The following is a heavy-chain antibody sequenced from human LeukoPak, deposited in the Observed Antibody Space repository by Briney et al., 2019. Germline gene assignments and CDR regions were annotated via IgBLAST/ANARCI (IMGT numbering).Heavy chain of an antibody. D-gene: IGHD4-17*01. CDR1: GFTFSSYS. J-gene: IGHJ4*02. CDR3: AKIADYGDAVEPFDY. CDR2: ISSSSSYI. V-gene: IGHV3-21*04. Sequence: PGGSLRLSCAASGFTFSSYSMNWVRQAPGKGLEWVSSISSSSSYIYYADSVKGRFTISRDNAKNSLYLQMNSLRAEDTAVYYCAKIADYGDAVEPFDYWGQGTLVTVSS.